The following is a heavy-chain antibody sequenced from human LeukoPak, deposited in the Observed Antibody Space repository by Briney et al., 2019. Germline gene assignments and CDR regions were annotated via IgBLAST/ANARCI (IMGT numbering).Heavy chain of an antibody. CDR2: IWYDGSNK. Sequence: PGGSLRLSCAASGFTFSSYGMHWVRQAPGKGLEWVAVIWYDGSNKYYADSVKGRFTISRDNSKNTLYLQMNSLRAEDTAVYYCAREKRAAAGLYYYYYGMDVWGQGTTVTVSS. V-gene: IGHV3-33*01. CDR1: GFTFSSYG. CDR3: AREKRAAAGLYYYYYGMDV. J-gene: IGHJ6*02. D-gene: IGHD6-13*01.